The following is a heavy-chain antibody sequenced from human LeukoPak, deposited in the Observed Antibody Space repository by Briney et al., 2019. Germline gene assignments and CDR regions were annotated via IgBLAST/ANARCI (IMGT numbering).Heavy chain of an antibody. CDR2: IYTSGST. D-gene: IGHD2-8*01. CDR3: ARGEVGYCTNGVCPYSFDY. Sequence: SETLSLTCTVSGVSISSGSYYWSWIRQPAGKGLEWIGRIYTSGSTNYNPALKSRVTTSVDTSKNQFSLKLSSVTAADTAVYYCARGEVGYCTNGVCPYSFDYWGQGTLVTVSS. V-gene: IGHV4-61*02. CDR1: GVSISSGSYY. J-gene: IGHJ4*02.